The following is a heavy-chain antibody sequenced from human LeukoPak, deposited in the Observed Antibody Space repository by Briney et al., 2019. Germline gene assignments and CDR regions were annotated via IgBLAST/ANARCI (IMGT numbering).Heavy chain of an antibody. J-gene: IGHJ4*02. CDR2: IIPIFGTA. D-gene: IGHD2-15*01. V-gene: IGHV1-69*01. CDR1: GGTFSSYA. CDR3: AREPYCSGGSCSSAPLDY. Sequence: ASVKASCKASGGTFSSYAISWVRQAPGQGLEWMGGIIPIFGTANYAQKFQGRVTITADESTSTAYMELSSLRSEDTAVYYCAREPYCSGGSCSSAPLDYWGQGTLVTVSS.